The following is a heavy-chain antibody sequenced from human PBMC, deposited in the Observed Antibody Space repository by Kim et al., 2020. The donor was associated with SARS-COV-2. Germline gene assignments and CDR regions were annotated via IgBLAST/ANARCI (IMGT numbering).Heavy chain of an antibody. Sequence: GGSLRLSCAASGFTFSNAWMNWVRQAPGKGLEWVGRIKSKTDGGTTDYAAPVKGRFTISRDDSKNTLYLQMNSLKTEDTAVYYCTGLVISDDYGMDVWGQGTTVTVSS. CDR1: GFTFSNAW. D-gene: IGHD3-9*01. CDR2: IKSKTDGGTT. J-gene: IGHJ6*02. V-gene: IGHV3-15*01. CDR3: TGLVISDDYGMDV.